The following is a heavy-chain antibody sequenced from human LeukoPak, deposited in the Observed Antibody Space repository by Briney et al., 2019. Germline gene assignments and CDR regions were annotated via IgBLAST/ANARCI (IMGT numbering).Heavy chain of an antibody. CDR3: ARDSPFGKGPYYYYYMDV. CDR2: INPNSGGT. D-gene: IGHD3-10*01. J-gene: IGHJ6*03. V-gene: IGHV1-2*02. CDR1: GYTFTGYY. Sequence: GASVKVSCKASGYTFTGYYMHWVRQAPGQGLEWMGWINPNSGGTNYAQKFQGRVTMTRDTSISTAYMELSRLRSDDTAVYYCARDSPFGKGPYYYYYMDVWGKGTTVTVSS.